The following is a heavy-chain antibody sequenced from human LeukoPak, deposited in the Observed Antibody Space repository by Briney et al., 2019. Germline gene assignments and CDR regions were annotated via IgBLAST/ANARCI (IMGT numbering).Heavy chain of an antibody. CDR1: GDSMRSFY. D-gene: IGHD3-16*01. J-gene: IGHJ5*02. Sequence: PSETLSLTCTVSGDSMRSFYWSFIRQPAGKGLEWIGRLHSSGCTWYNASLKSRVAMSVDTSKNQFSLRLTSVTAADTAVYYCARGDLYDGGGRNWFDPWGQGTLVTVS. CDR3: ARGDLYDGGGRNWFDP. CDR2: LHSSGCT. V-gene: IGHV4-4*07.